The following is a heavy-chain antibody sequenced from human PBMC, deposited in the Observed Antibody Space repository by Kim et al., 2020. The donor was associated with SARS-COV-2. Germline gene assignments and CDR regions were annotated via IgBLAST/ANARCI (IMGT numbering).Heavy chain of an antibody. CDR3: ARAIRSRGYSRGY. V-gene: IGHV3-30*01. D-gene: IGHD5-18*01. Sequence: ADSVKGRFTISRDNSENTLYLQMNGLRAEDTAVYYCARAIRSRGYSRGYWGQGTLVTVSS. J-gene: IGHJ4*02.